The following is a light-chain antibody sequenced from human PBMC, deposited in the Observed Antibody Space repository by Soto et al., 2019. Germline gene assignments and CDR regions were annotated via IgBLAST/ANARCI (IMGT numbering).Light chain of an antibody. V-gene: IGKV3-20*01. CDR1: QSVSSNY. J-gene: IGKJ1*01. CDR2: GAS. CDR3: QQYVNSRWT. Sequence: EIVLTQSPGTLSLSPGERATLSCRPGQSVSSNYLAWYQQRPGQAPRLLIYGASSRATGIPDRFSGSGSGTDFSLSISRVEPEDSAVYYCQQYVNSRWTFGQGTKV.